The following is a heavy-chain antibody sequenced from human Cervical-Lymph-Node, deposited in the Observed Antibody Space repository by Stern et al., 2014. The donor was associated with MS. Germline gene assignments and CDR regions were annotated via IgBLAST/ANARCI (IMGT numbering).Heavy chain of an antibody. Sequence: QVQLQESGPGLVKPSQTLSLTCTVSGASLSSLNYYWSWIRQRPGKGLEWIGFISYSGNTNYNPSLKSRVTVSAGTSKTQFSLRLTSVTAADTAVYYCARDNGLRVEQFFDYWGQGILVTVSS. J-gene: IGHJ4*02. CDR1: GASLSSLNYY. CDR2: ISYSGNT. V-gene: IGHV4-31*03. D-gene: IGHD4-17*01. CDR3: ARDNGLRVEQFFDY.